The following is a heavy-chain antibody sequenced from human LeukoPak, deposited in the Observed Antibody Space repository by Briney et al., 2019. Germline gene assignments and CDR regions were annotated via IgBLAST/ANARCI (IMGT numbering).Heavy chain of an antibody. J-gene: IGHJ4*02. Sequence: KPGGSLRLSCAASGFTFSSYSMNWVRQAPGKGLEWVSSISSRSSYIYYADSVEGRFTISRDDAKNSLNLQMNSLRAEDTAVYYCARVLAAAGTLHFDHWGQGVLVSVSS. CDR1: GFTFSSYS. V-gene: IGHV3-21*01. CDR2: ISSRSSYI. D-gene: IGHD6-13*01. CDR3: ARVLAAAGTLHFDH.